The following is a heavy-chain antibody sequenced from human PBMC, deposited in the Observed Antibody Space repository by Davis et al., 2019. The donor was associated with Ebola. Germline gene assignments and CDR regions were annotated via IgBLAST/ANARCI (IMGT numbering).Heavy chain of an antibody. D-gene: IGHD3-22*01. V-gene: IGHV3-33*01. CDR1: GFTFTSYG. CDR3: AREGGVYYYDSSGYLDY. CDR2: IWYDGSNK. J-gene: IGHJ4*02. Sequence: PGGSLRLSCAASGFTFTSYGMHWVRQAPGKGLEWVAVIWYDGSNKYYAGSVKGRFTISRDNSKNTLYLQMNSLRAEDTAVYYCAREGGVYYYDSSGYLDYWGQGTLVTVSS.